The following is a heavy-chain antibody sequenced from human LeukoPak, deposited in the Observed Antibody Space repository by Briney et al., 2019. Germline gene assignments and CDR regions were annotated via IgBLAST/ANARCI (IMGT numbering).Heavy chain of an antibody. V-gene: IGHV4-59*01. J-gene: IGHJ4*02. CDR3: ARGQRGLPF. CDR1: GGSISSYY. D-gene: IGHD3/OR15-3a*01. CDR2: IYYSGST. Sequence: PAETLSLTCTVSGGSISSYYWNWIRQPPGKGLGWIGYIYYSGSTNYNPSLKSRVTISVDASKSQFSLKLSSVTAADTAVYYCARGQRGLPFWGQGALVTVSS.